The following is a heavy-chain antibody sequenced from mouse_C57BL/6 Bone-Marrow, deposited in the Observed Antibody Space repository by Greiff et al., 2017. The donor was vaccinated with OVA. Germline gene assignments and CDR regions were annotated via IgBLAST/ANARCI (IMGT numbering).Heavy chain of an antibody. CDR3: ARDPYYYGSSYDWYFDV. D-gene: IGHD1-1*01. CDR1: GFTFSDYG. Sequence: EVQLVESGGGLVKPGGSLKLSCAASGFTFSDYGMHWVRQAPEKGLEWVAYISSGSSTIYYADTVKGRFTISRDNAKNTLFLQMTSLRSEDTAMYYCARDPYYYGSSYDWYFDVWGTGTTVTVSS. CDR2: ISSGSSTI. J-gene: IGHJ1*03. V-gene: IGHV5-17*01.